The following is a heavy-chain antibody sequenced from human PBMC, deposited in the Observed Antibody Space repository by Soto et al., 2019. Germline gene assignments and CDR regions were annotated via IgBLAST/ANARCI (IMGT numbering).Heavy chain of an antibody. CDR2: ISSSSSTI. Sequence: LGGSLRLSCAASGFTFSSYSMNWVRQAPGKGLEWVSYISSSSSTIYYADSVKGRFTISRDNAKNSLYLQMNSLRDEDTAVYYCASLVEMATIWSPGYWGQGTLVTVSS. CDR1: GFTFSSYS. V-gene: IGHV3-48*02. D-gene: IGHD5-12*01. CDR3: ASLVEMATIWSPGY. J-gene: IGHJ4*02.